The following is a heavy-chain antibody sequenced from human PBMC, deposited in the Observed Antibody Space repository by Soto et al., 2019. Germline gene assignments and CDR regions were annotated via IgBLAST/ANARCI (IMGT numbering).Heavy chain of an antibody. CDR2: INAGNGNT. J-gene: IGHJ4*02. CDR1: GFTFTSYA. CDR3: ASAPLKGIWLGILTGYCQY. Sequence: PGGSLRLSCAASGFTFTSYAMHWVRQAPGQRLEWMGWINAGNGNTKYSQKFQGRVTITRDTSASTAYMELSSLRSEDTAVYYCASAPLKGIWLGILTGYCQYWGQGTLVTVS. D-gene: IGHD3-9*01. V-gene: IGHV1-3*01.